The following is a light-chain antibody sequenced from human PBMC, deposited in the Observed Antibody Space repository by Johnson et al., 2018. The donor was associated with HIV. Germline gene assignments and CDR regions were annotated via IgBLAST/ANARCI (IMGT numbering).Light chain of an antibody. J-gene: IGLJ1*01. V-gene: IGLV1-51*01. CDR1: NSDIGENY. CDR3: GTWDSSLSAGV. CDR2: END. Sequence: QSVLTQPPSVSAAPGQKVTISCSGSNSDIGENYVSWYQQVTGTAPKLLIYENDKRPSGIPDRFSGSKSGTSATLGITGLQTGDEADYYCGTWDSSLSAGVFGTVTKVTVL.